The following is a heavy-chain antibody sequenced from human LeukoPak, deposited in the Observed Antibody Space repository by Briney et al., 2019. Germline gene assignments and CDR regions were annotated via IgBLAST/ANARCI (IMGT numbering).Heavy chain of an antibody. Sequence: GESLKISCKGSGYSFTSYWIGWVRQMPGKGLEWMGIIYPGDPDTRYSPSFQGQVTISADKSISTAYLQWSSLKASGTAMYYCARQSYSYYGSGSYDNWFDPWGQGTLVTVSS. J-gene: IGHJ5*02. CDR3: ARQSYSYYGSGSYDNWFDP. CDR1: GYSFTSYW. CDR2: IYPGDPDT. D-gene: IGHD3-10*01. V-gene: IGHV5-51*01.